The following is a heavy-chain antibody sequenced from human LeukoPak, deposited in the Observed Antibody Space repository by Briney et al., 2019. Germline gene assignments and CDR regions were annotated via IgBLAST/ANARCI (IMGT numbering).Heavy chain of an antibody. Sequence: TSETLSLTCTVSGGSISSGSYYWSWIRQPAGKGLEWIGRIYTSGSTHYNPSLKSRVTISVDTSKNQFSLKLSSVTAADTAVYYCARDGLNTMVRGKIHYYYMDVWGKGTTVTISS. D-gene: IGHD3-10*01. J-gene: IGHJ6*03. CDR3: ARDGLNTMVRGKIHYYYMDV. V-gene: IGHV4-61*02. CDR1: GGSISSGSYY. CDR2: IYTSGST.